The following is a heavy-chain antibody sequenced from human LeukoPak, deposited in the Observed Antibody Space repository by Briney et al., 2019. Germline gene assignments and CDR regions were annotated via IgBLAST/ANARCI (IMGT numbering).Heavy chain of an antibody. Sequence: SETLSLTCAVYGGSFSGYYWSWVRQPPGKGLEWLGEINHSGSTNYNPSLKSRVTISVDTSKNQFSLKLSSVTAADTAVYYCARTRGYCSSTSCRNFDDWGQGTLVTVSS. J-gene: IGHJ4*02. V-gene: IGHV4-34*01. CDR2: INHSGST. CDR3: ARTRGYCSSTSCRNFDD. CDR1: GGSFSGYY. D-gene: IGHD2-2*01.